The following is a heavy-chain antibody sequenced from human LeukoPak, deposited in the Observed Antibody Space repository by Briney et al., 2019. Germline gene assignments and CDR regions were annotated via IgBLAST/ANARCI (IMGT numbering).Heavy chain of an antibody. CDR3: AREGIAAAAFGNYYYYYYMDV. CDR1: GVSISSHY. V-gene: IGHV4-59*11. D-gene: IGHD6-13*01. J-gene: IGHJ6*03. CDR2: IYYSGST. Sequence: SETLCLTCAASGVSISSHYWSWIRQPPGKGLEWVGDIYYSGSTNYNPSLKSRVTISVDTSKNQFSLKLSSVTAADTAVYYCAREGIAAAAFGNYYYYYYMDVWGKGTTVTVSS.